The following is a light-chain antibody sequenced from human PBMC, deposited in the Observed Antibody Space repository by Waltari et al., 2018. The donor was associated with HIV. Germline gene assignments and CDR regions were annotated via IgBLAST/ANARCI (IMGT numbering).Light chain of an antibody. J-gene: IGLJ2*01. V-gene: IGLV2-14*01. Sequence: QSALTQPASVSGSPGQSITISSTGTSSDVGGYNYVSWYQQHPGKAPKLMIYEVSNRPSGVSNRFSGSKSGNTASLTISGLQAEDEADYYCSSYTSSSTLYVVFGGGTKLTVL. CDR3: SSYTSSSTLYVV. CDR2: EVS. CDR1: SSDVGGYNY.